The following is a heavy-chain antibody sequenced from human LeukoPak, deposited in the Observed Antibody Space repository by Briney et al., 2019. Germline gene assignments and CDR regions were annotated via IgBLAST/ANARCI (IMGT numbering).Heavy chain of an antibody. V-gene: IGHV1-18*01. Sequence: GASVKVSCKASGYTFTSYGISWVRQAPGQGLEWMGWINTYNGNTNYAQTLQGRVSMTTDTSTSIAYMELRSLRSDDTAVYYCAREGSPFYYYYMDVWGKGTTVTVSS. CDR1: GYTFTSYG. CDR3: AREGSPFYYYYMDV. D-gene: IGHD2-15*01. J-gene: IGHJ6*03. CDR2: INTYNGNT.